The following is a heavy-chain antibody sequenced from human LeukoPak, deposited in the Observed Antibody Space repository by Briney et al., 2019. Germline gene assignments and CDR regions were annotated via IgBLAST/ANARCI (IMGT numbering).Heavy chain of an antibody. CDR3: ARDIDY. V-gene: IGHV4-59*01. Sequence: SETLSLTCTVSGGPISSYYWSWIRQPPGKGLEGMGYIYYSGSTNYNPSLKSRVTISVDTSKNQFALKLISVTAADTDVYYCARDIDYWGQGTLVTVSS. CDR2: IYYSGST. J-gene: IGHJ4*02. CDR1: GGPISSYY.